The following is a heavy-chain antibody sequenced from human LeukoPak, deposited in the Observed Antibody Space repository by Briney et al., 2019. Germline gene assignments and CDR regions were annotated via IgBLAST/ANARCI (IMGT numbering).Heavy chain of an antibody. V-gene: IGHV1-69*04. CDR1: GYTFTRYY. CDR3: ARVEDCTNGVCPFDY. J-gene: IGHJ4*02. D-gene: IGHD2-8*01. Sequence: SVKVSCTTSGYTFTRYYMQWVRQAPGQGLEWMGKIIPILGIANYAQKFQGRVTITADKSTNTAYMELSSLRSEDTAVYYCARVEDCTNGVCPFDYWGQGTLVTVSS. CDR2: IIPILGIA.